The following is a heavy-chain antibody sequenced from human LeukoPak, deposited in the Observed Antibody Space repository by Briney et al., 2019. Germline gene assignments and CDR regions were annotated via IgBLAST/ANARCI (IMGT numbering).Heavy chain of an antibody. D-gene: IGHD2-2*02. CDR3: AKAYPYYYYSMAV. Sequence: GGSLRLSCAASGFSFSTYSMTWVRQAPGKGLEWVSIISGSGGATYYADSVKGRFTISRDNSKKSLYLRMNSLRTEDTALYYCAKAYPYYYYSMAVWGKGTMVTVSS. J-gene: IGHJ6*03. CDR2: ISGSGGAT. CDR1: GFSFSTYS. V-gene: IGHV3-23*01.